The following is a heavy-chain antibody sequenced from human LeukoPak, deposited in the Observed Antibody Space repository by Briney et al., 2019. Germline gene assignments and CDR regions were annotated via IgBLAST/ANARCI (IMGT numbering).Heavy chain of an antibody. CDR2: ITTSDGNT. Sequence: GGSLRLSCAASGFTFSSYTMSWVRQAPGKGQEWVSTITTSDGNTYYADSVKGRFTVSRDNSKNTLFLQMNSLRAEDTAVYYCAKGPLRSWSNWFDPWGQGTLVTVSS. D-gene: IGHD6-13*01. CDR3: AKGPLRSWSNWFDP. CDR1: GFTFSSYT. V-gene: IGHV3-23*01. J-gene: IGHJ5*02.